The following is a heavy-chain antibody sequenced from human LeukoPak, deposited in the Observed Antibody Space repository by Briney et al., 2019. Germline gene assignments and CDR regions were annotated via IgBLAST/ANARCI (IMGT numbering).Heavy chain of an antibody. CDR1: GFTFSNYS. V-gene: IGHV3-21*01. J-gene: IGHJ5*02. CDR2: ISSSSNYI. CDR3: ARSPGKNDFWSGANWFDP. D-gene: IGHD3-3*01. Sequence: GGSLRLSCAASGFTFSNYSMNWVRQAPGKGLEWVSSISSSSNYIYYADSVKGRFTLSRDNAKNSLYLQMNSPRAEDTAVYYCARSPGKNDFWSGANWFDPWGPGTLVTVSS.